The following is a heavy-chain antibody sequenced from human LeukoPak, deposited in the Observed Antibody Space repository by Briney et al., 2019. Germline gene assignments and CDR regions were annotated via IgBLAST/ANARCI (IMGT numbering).Heavy chain of an antibody. D-gene: IGHD2-15*01. CDR2: IIPSDGYT. J-gene: IGHJ5*02. CDR3: ATSRVARSWYDH. Sequence: GASVKVSCKASGYTFTSYYMHWVRQAPGPGLEWMGTIIPSDGYTSYAQRFHDRVTMTRDMSSSTVYMELSSLRSEDTAVYYCATSRVARSWYDHWGQGTLVTVSS. CDR1: GYTFTSYY. V-gene: IGHV1-46*01.